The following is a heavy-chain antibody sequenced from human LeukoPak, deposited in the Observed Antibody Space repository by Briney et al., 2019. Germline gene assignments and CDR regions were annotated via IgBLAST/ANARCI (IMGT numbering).Heavy chain of an antibody. J-gene: IGHJ3*02. CDR3: ASYSSSWARWAFDI. CDR1: GGSISSGDYY. Sequence: SQTLSLTCTVSGGSISSGDYYWSWIRQPPGKGLEWIGYIYYSGSTYYNPSLKGRVTISVDTSKNQFSLKLSSVTAADTAVYYCASYSSSWARWAFDIWGQGTMVTVSS. CDR2: IYYSGST. V-gene: IGHV4-30-4*01. D-gene: IGHD6-13*01.